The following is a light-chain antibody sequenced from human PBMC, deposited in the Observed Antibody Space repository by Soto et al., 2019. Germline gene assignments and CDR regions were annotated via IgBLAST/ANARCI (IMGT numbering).Light chain of an antibody. CDR2: GAS. CDR3: QQYNSYPLT. J-gene: IGKJ4*01. CDR1: QNISNY. Sequence: DIQMTQSPSSLSASVGDRVTITCRASQNISNYLNWYQQKPGKAPKSLIYGASSLHRGVPSKFTGSGSGTHFTLTISSLQPEDFATYYCQQYNSYPLTFGGGTKVEI. V-gene: IGKV1-16*02.